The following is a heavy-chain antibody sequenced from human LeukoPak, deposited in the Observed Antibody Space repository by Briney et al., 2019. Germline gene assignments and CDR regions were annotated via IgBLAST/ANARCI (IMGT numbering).Heavy chain of an antibody. V-gene: IGHV3-23*01. J-gene: IGHJ4*02. Sequence: GGSLRLSCATSGLTFSNSGMSWVRQAPGKGLEWVSSIGGSNTNTYYADSVKGRFTISRDNSKSTVSLQMSSLRAEDTAVYYCAKEYTGTFSPFPSYFDYWGQGTLVTVSS. CDR2: IGGSNTNT. D-gene: IGHD1-26*01. CDR3: AKEYTGTFSPFPSYFDY. CDR1: GLTFSNSG.